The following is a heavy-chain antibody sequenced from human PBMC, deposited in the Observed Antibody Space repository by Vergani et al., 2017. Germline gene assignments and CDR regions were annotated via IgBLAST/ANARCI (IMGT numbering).Heavy chain of an antibody. V-gene: IGHV3-48*01. CDR2: ISSSSSTI. J-gene: IGHJ6*03. Sequence: EVQLVESGGGLVQPGGSLRLSCAASGFTFSSYSMNWVRQAPGKGLEWVSYISSSSSTIYYADSVKGRFTISRDNAKNSLYLQMNSLRAEDTAVYYCARANYDFWSGSNYYYYYVDVWGKGTTVTVSS. CDR1: GFTFSSYS. D-gene: IGHD3-3*01. CDR3: ARANYDFWSGSNYYYYYVDV.